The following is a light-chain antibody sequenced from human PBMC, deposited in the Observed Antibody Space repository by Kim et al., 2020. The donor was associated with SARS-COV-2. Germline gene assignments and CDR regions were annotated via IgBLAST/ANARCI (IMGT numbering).Light chain of an antibody. CDR1: QSVSSN. CDR2: GAS. V-gene: IGKV3-15*01. J-gene: IGKJ1*01. CDR3: QQYNNWPWT. Sequence: EIVMTQSPATLSVSPGERATLSCRATQSVSSNLAWYQQKPGQAPRIVIYGASTRATGIPARFSGSGSGTEFTLTISSLQSEDFAIYYCQQYNNWPWTFGQVTKVDIK.